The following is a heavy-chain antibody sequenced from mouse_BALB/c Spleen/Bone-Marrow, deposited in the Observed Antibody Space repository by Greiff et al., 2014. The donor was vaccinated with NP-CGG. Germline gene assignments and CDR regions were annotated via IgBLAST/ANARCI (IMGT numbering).Heavy chain of an antibody. CDR3: ARGEGYAMDY. V-gene: IGHV1-18*01. CDR2: IHPNYDST. CDR1: GYTFTDYN. J-gene: IGHJ4*01. Sequence: EVQLQQSGAELVKPGASVKISCKASGYTFTDYNMDWVKQSHGESLEWIGDIHPNYDSTSYNQKFKGKATLTVDKSSSTAYMELRSLTSEDTAVYYCARGEGYAMDYWGQGTSVTVSS.